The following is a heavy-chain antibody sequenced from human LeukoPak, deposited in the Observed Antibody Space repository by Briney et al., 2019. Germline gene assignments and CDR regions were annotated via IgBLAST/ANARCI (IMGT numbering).Heavy chain of an antibody. CDR2: IYSGGST. D-gene: IGHD3-22*01. J-gene: IGHJ4*02. CDR3: ATESEYYYDSSGYYYVRPLNY. V-gene: IGHV3-53*01. CDR1: GFTVGSNY. Sequence: PGGSLRLSCAASGFTVGSNYMSWVRQAPGKGLEWVSVIYSGGSTYYADSVKGRFTISRDNSKNTLYLQMNSLRAEDTAVYYCATESEYYYDSSGYYYVRPLNYWGQGTLVTVSS.